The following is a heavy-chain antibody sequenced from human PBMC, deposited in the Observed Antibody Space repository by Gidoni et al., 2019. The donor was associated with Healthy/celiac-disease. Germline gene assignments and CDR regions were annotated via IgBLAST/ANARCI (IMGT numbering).Heavy chain of an antibody. J-gene: IGHJ4*02. V-gene: IGHV4-34*01. Sequence: QVQLQQWGAGLLKPSETLSLTCAVYGGSFRGYYWSWIRQPPGKGLEWIGEINHSGSTNYNPSLKSRVTISVDTSKNQFSLKLSSVTAADTAVYYCARGVSYYYDSSGYYGIWGQGTLVTVSS. CDR3: ARGVSYYYDSSGYYGI. CDR1: GGSFRGYY. CDR2: INHSGST. D-gene: IGHD3-22*01.